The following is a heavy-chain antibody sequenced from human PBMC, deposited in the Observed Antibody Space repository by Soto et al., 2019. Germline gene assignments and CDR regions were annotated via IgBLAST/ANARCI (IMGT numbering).Heavy chain of an antibody. CDR2: INHSGST. V-gene: IGHV4-34*01. CDR1: GGFFSGCE. Sequence: SEALPLTRAVSGGFFSGCEWSWFRLPPGKGMEWIGEINHSGSTNYNPSLKSRVTISVDTSQNQFSLKLSSVTAADTAVYYCARGRLQKATTVTPLGYYHYGMDVCAQGTTVTGSS. J-gene: IGHJ6*01. CDR3: ARGRLQKATTVTPLGYYHYGMDV. D-gene: IGHD4-4*01.